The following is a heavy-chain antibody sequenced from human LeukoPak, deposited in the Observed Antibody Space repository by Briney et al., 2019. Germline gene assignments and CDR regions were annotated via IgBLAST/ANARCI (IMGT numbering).Heavy chain of an antibody. Sequence: PSETLSLTCTVSGGSISSYYWSWIRQPPGKGLEWIGYIYYSGSTNYNPSLKSRVTISVDTSKNQFSMKLSSVTAADTAVYYCARGKYQLGGWGQGTLVTVSS. D-gene: IGHD2-2*01. CDR1: GGSISSYY. CDR2: IYYSGST. J-gene: IGHJ4*02. CDR3: ARGKYQLGG. V-gene: IGHV4-59*01.